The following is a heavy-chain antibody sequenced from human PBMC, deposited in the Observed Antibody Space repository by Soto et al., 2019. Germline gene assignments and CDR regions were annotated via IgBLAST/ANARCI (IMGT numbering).Heavy chain of an antibody. J-gene: IGHJ4*02. CDR2: IIYDGSNK. CDR1: GLTFSRYA. V-gene: IGHV3-30*04. D-gene: IGHD5-12*01. Sequence: QVQLVESGGGVVQPGRCLRLSCAASGLTFSRYAMHWVRQAPGKGLEWVAVIIYDGSNKHYADSVQGRFTISRDNSKNTLYLQMNSLRAEDTAVYYCAAELGNTGYDGHDYWGQGTLVTVSS. CDR3: AAELGNTGYDGHDY.